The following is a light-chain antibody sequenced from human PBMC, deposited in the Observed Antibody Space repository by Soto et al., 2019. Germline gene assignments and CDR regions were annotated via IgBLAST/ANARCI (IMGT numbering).Light chain of an antibody. V-gene: IGKV1-39*01. CDR2: AAS. CDR1: QTISNS. Sequence: DIQMTQSPSSLSAYVGDSVTITCRASQTISNSLNWYQQRPGKAPKFLIYAASSLQSGVPSRFSGSVSGTDLTLTISSLQPEDFATYYCQQSYRTPYTFGQGTKVEIK. CDR3: QQSYRTPYT. J-gene: IGKJ2*01.